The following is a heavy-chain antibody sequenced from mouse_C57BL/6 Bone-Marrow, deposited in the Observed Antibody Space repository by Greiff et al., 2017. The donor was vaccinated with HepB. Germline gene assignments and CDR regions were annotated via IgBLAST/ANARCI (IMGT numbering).Heavy chain of an antibody. Sequence: VQLVESGAELVRPGTSVKMSCKASGYTFTNYWIGWAKQRPGHGLEWIGDIYPGGGYTNYNEKFKGKATLTADKSSSTAYMQFSSLTSEDSAIYYCARYYGSSYHFDYWGQGTTLTVSS. V-gene: IGHV1-63*01. CDR2: IYPGGGYT. D-gene: IGHD1-1*01. CDR3: ARYYGSSYHFDY. CDR1: GYTFTNYW. J-gene: IGHJ2*01.